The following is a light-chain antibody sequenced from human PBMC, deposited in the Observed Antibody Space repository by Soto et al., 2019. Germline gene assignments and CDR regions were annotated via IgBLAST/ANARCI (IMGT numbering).Light chain of an antibody. Sequence: QSVLTQPPSVSGAPGQRVTISCTGSSSNIGAGYDVHWYQQLPGTAPKLLIYGNSNRPSGVPDRFSGSKSGTSASLAITGLQAEEGADYYCQSYDSSLSVVFGGGTKLTVL. CDR3: QSYDSSLSVV. CDR1: SSNIGAGYD. CDR2: GNS. J-gene: IGLJ2*01. V-gene: IGLV1-40*01.